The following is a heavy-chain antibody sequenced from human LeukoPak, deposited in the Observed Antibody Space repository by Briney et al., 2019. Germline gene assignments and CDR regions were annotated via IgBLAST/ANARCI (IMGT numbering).Heavy chain of an antibody. CDR1: GGSIYSYY. CDR3: ARPYTSGYRGAFDI. V-gene: IGHV4-59*01. Sequence: PSETLSLNCTVSGGSIYSYYWSWVRQFPGKGLEWRGYIYYTGSTNYNPSLKSRVTISVDTSKNQFSLRLSSVTAADTAVYYCARPYTSGYRGAFDIWGQGTMVTVSS. D-gene: IGHD6-19*01. J-gene: IGHJ3*02. CDR2: IYYTGST.